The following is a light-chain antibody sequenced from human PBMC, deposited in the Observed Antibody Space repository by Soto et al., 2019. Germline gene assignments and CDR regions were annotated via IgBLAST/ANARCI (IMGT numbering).Light chain of an antibody. V-gene: IGKV3-11*01. CDR3: QQFGTSPPRSA. J-gene: IGKJ5*01. CDR2: DAS. CDR1: LSVSVY. Sequence: VLTQSSATLSLSPGERATLSCRTSLSVSVYLDWYQQKPGQAPRLLISDASNRATGIPARFSGSGSGTDFTLTISSLEPEDFAVYYCQQFGTSPPRSAFGQGTRLEIK.